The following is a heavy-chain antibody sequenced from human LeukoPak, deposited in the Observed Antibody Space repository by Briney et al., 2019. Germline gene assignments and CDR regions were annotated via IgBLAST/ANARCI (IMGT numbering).Heavy chain of an antibody. D-gene: IGHD5-24*01. J-gene: IGHJ4*02. CDR3: ARGSRDGYNYWYFDY. V-gene: IGHV1-69*05. CDR2: IIPIFGTA. CDR1: GGTFSSYA. Sequence: GSSVKVSCKASGGTFSSYAISWVRQAPGQGLEWMGGIIPIFGTANYAHKFQVRVTITTDESTSTAYMELSSLRSEDTAVYYCARGSRDGYNYWYFDYWGQGTLVTVSS.